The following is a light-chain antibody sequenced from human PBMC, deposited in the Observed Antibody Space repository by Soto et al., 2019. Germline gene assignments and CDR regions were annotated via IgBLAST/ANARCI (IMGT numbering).Light chain of an antibody. Sequence: DIQMTQSPSTLSAFVGDRVTITCRASQSISSWLAWYQQKPGKAPKLLIYKASNLESGVPSRFSGSGSGTAFTLTISSLQPDDFATYYCQQYNSYPWTFGQGTKVEIK. CDR1: QSISSW. J-gene: IGKJ1*01. CDR2: KAS. CDR3: QQYNSYPWT. V-gene: IGKV1-5*03.